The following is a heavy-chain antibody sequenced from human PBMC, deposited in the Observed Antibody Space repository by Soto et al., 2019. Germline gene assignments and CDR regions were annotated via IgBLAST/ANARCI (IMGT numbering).Heavy chain of an antibody. CDR1: GGSVSSASYY. J-gene: IGHJ5*02. D-gene: IGHD2-15*01. CDR2: IYYIGST. Sequence: SETLSLTCTASGGSVSSASYYWSWIRQPPGKGPEWIGYIYYIGSTRYNPSLKSRVTMSVDTSKNQFSLKLSSVTAADTAVYYCARTGFCSGGACYPNWFDPWGQGTLVTVSS. V-gene: IGHV4-61*01. CDR3: ARTGFCSGGACYPNWFDP.